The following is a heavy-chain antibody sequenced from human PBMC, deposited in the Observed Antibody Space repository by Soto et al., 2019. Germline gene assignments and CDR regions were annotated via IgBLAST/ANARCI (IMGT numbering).Heavy chain of an antibody. J-gene: IGHJ3*01. CDR3: AKSRGSGSYFNPSDAFDF. V-gene: IGHV3-23*01. D-gene: IGHD3-10*01. CDR2: ISGSGGGT. CDR1: GFTFSSYA. Sequence: EVQLLGSGGGLVQPGGSLRPSCAASGFTFSSYAMSWVRQGPGKGLEWVSSISGSGGGTYYADSVNGRFTISRDNSKNTLSLQMNSLRAEDTAVYYCAKSRGSGSYFNPSDAFDFWGQGTMVTVSS.